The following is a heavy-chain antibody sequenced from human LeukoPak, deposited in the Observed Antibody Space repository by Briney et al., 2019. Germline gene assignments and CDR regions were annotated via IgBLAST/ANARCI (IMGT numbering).Heavy chain of an antibody. CDR3: ARMDTAMVYGMDV. CDR1: GGSMSSYY. Sequence: SETLPLTCTVSGGSMSSYYWSWIRQPPGKGLEWIGYIYYSGSTNYNPSLKSRVTISVDTSKNQFSLKLSSVTAADTAVYYCARMDTAMVYGMDVWGQGTTVTVSS. D-gene: IGHD5-18*01. J-gene: IGHJ6*02. CDR2: IYYSGST. V-gene: IGHV4-59*01.